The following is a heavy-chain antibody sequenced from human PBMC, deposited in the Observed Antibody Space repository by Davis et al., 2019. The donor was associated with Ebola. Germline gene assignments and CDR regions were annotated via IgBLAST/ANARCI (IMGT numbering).Heavy chain of an antibody. CDR2: IKNDGRDT. J-gene: IGHJ5*02. Sequence: PGGSLRLSCAVSGFNFSHYAMSWVRQAPGKGLDWVSRIKNDGRDTSYADSVKGRFTISRDNAKNTLYLQMNSLRAEDTAMYYCARGRDCSGGTCYSTSHWFDPWGQGTLVTVSS. V-gene: IGHV3-74*01. CDR3: ARGRDCSGGTCYSTSHWFDP. D-gene: IGHD2-15*01. CDR1: GFNFSHYA.